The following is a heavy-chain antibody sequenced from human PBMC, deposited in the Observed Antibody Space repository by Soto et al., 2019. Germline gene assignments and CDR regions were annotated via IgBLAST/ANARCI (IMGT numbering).Heavy chain of an antibody. V-gene: IGHV4-34*01. J-gene: IGHJ1*01. Sequence: QVQLQQWGAGLLKPSETLSLTCAVYGGSFSGYYWSWIRQPPGKGLEWIGEINHSGSTNYNPSLKSRVTISVDTSKNQFSLKLSSVTAADTAVYYCARVYDFWSGYYKGSGYFQHWGQGTLVTVSS. CDR3: ARVYDFWSGYYKGSGYFQH. D-gene: IGHD3-3*01. CDR1: GGSFSGYY. CDR2: INHSGST.